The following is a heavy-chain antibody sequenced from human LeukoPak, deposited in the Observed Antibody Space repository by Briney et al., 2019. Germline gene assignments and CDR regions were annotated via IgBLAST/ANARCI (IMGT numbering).Heavy chain of an antibody. D-gene: IGHD2-15*01. CDR1: GGTFSSCT. Sequence: SVKVSCKASGGTFSSCTISWVRQAPGQGLEWMGRIIPSLDVANYTQKFQGRVTITAYTSKSTVYMELSSLKSEDTAVYYCVYCSGGSCFASNWFDPWGQGTLVTVSS. V-gene: IGHV1-69*02. CDR3: VYCSGGSCFASNWFDP. J-gene: IGHJ5*02. CDR2: IIPSLDVA.